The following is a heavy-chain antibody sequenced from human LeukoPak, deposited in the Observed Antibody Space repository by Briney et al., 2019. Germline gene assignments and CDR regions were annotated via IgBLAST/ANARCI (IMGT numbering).Heavy chain of an antibody. Sequence: ASVKVSCKASGYTFTSYAMNWVRQAPGQGLEWMGWINTNTGNPTYAQGFTGRFVFSLDTSVSTAYLQISSLKAEDTAVYYCAREPHHHSGYDRDWFDPWGQGTLVTVSS. CDR2: INTNTGNP. D-gene: IGHD5-12*01. CDR1: GYTFTSYA. J-gene: IGHJ5*02. V-gene: IGHV7-4-1*02. CDR3: AREPHHHSGYDRDWFDP.